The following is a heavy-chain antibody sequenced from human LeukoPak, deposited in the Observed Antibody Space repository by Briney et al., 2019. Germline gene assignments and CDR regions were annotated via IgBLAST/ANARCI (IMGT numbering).Heavy chain of an antibody. D-gene: IGHD2-15*01. CDR2: INQDGSEK. CDR3: ARDHVVDGLVFDY. CDR1: GFTFSSHW. V-gene: IGHV3-7*03. Sequence: GXSLRLSCAASGFTFSSHWMSWVRQAPGKGLEWVANINQDGSEKYYVDSVKGRFTISRDNTKNSLYLQMNSLRAEDTAIYYCARDHVVDGLVFDYWGQGALVTVSS. J-gene: IGHJ4*02.